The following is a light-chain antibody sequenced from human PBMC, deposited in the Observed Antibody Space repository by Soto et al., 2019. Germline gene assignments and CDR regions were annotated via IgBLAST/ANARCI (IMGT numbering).Light chain of an antibody. CDR3: MQGALWPYT. V-gene: IGKV2-30*01. Sequence: VMTQSPVSLPVTLGQPASISCRSSQSLVSCDENTFLSWYHQRPGQSPRRLIYKVSNRDSGVPDRFSGSGSGTDFTLKISRVEAEDLGVYYCMQGALWPYTFGQGTKLEIK. CDR1: QSLVSCDENTF. J-gene: IGKJ2*01. CDR2: KVS.